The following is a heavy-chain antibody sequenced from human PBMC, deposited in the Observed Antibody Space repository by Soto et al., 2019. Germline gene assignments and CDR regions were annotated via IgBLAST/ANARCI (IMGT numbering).Heavy chain of an antibody. CDR2: IFHSGTT. CDR3: AREPYLPKARNDF. CDR1: GGSISSADYF. Sequence: PSETLSLTCSVSGGSISSADYFWTWIRQSPGKGLEWMGYIFHSGTTYYNPSLKGRLTISIENSKNQFSLRLTSVTAADSDVYFCAREPYLPKARNDFWGQGTLVTVSS. V-gene: IGHV4-30-4*01. J-gene: IGHJ4*02.